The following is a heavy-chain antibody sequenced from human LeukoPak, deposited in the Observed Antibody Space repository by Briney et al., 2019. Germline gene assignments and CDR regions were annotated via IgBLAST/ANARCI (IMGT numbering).Heavy chain of an antibody. D-gene: IGHD6-19*01. J-gene: IGHJ4*02. CDR2: ISSSSSYI. CDR3: ARATTEQWLVE. CDR1: GFTFSSYS. V-gene: IGHV3-21*01. Sequence: GGSLRLSCAASGFTFSSYSMNWVRQAPGKGLEWVSSISSSSSYIYYADPVKGRFTISRDNAKNSLYLQINSLRAEDTAVYYCARATTEQWLVEWGQGTLVTVSS.